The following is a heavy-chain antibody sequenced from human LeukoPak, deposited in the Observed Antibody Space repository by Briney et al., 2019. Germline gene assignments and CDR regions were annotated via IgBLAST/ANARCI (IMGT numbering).Heavy chain of an antibody. D-gene: IGHD6-19*01. CDR2: IWYDGSNK. CDR1: GFTFSSYG. Sequence: GGSLRLSCAASGFTFSSYGMHWVRQAPGKGLEWVAVIWYDGSNKYYADSVKGRFTISRDNSKNTLYLQMNSLRAEDTAVYYCAKALARQWLVYYFDYWGQGALVTVSS. V-gene: IGHV3-33*06. CDR3: AKALARQWLVYYFDY. J-gene: IGHJ4*02.